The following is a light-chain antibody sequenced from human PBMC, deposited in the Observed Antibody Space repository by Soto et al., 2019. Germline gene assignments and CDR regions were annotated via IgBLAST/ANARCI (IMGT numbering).Light chain of an antibody. Sequence: QSVLTQPASVSGSPGQSITISCTGTSSDVGSYNLVSWYQQHPGKAPKLMIYEVSKRPSGVSNRFSGSKSGNTASLTISGLQAEDEADYYCCSYAGSSPSYVFGTGTKLTVL. V-gene: IGLV2-23*02. CDR3: CSYAGSSPSYV. J-gene: IGLJ1*01. CDR1: SSDVGSYNL. CDR2: EVS.